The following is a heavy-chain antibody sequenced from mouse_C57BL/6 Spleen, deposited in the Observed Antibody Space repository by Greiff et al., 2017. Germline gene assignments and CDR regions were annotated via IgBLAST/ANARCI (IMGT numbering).Heavy chain of an antibody. Sequence: EVQLQQSGAELVRPGSSVKMSCKTSGYTFTSYGINWVKQRPGQGLEWIGYIYIGNGYTEYNAKFKGKATLTSDTSSSTAYMQLSSLTSEDSASYFCARSFNWDGGAMDYWGQGTSVTVSS. CDR3: ARSFNWDGGAMDY. CDR1: GYTFTSYG. CDR2: IYIGNGYT. D-gene: IGHD4-1*02. V-gene: IGHV1-58*01. J-gene: IGHJ4*01.